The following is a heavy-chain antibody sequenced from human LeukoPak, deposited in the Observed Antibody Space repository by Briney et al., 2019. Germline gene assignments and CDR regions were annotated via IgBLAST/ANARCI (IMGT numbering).Heavy chain of an antibody. J-gene: IGHJ4*02. CDR1: GYSFTSYW. D-gene: IGHD4-17*01. V-gene: IGHV5-51*01. CDR3: ARHSDYGDFETFDY. CDR2: IYPGDSDT. Sequence: GESLKISCKGSGYSFTSYWIGWVRQMPGKGLEWMGIIYPGDSDTRYRPSLQGQVTISAERSISTAYLQWSSLKASDSAMYYCARHSDYGDFETFDYWGQGTLVTVSS.